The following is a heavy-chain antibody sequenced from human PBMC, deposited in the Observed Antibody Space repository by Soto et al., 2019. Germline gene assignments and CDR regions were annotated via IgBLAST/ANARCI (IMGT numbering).Heavy chain of an antibody. CDR1: GFTFSSYG. D-gene: IGHD1-1*01. Sequence: QVQLVESGGGVVQPGRSLRLSCAASGFTFSSYGMHWVRQAPGKGLEWVAVISYDGSNKYYADSVKGRFTIARDNSKNTGYVQMNSLRAKGTAVYYGAKEGYDWNDRMNYWGEGSLVTVCS. CDR2: ISYDGSNK. CDR3: AKEGYDWNDRMNY. J-gene: IGHJ4*02. V-gene: IGHV3-30*18.